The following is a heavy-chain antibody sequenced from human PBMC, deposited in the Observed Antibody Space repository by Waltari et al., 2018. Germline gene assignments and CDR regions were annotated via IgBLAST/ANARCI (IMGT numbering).Heavy chain of an antibody. J-gene: IGHJ6*03. V-gene: IGHV1-69*05. CDR1: GGTFSSYA. Sequence: QVQLVQSGAEVKKPGSSVKVSCKASGGTFSSYAISWVRQAPGQGLEWMGGIIPILGKANYAQKFQGRVTITTDESTSTAYMELSSLRSEDTAVYYCARGIVVDDTPPSYYYYMDVWGKGTTVTVSS. CDR2: IIPILGKA. CDR3: ARGIVVDDTPPSYYYYMDV. D-gene: IGHD3-22*01.